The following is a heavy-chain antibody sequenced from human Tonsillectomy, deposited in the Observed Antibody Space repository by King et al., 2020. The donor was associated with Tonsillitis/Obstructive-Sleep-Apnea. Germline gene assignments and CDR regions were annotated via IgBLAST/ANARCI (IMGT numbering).Heavy chain of an antibody. CDR3: ARGYYDFWSGYYTSKTSNNWFDP. J-gene: IGHJ5*02. Sequence: VQLQQWGAGLLKPSETLSLTCAVYGGSFSGYYWSWIRQPPGKGLEWIGEINHSGSTNYNLSLKSRVTISVDTSKNQFSLKLSSVTAADTAVYYCARGYYDFWSGYYTSKTSNNWFDPWGQGTLVTVSS. CDR2: INHSGST. D-gene: IGHD3-3*01. CDR1: GGSFSGYY. V-gene: IGHV4-34*01.